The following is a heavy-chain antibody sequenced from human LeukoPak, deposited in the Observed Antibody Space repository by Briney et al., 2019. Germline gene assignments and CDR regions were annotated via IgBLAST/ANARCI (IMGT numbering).Heavy chain of an antibody. Sequence: GGSLRLSCAASGLTCSSYWMHWVRQAPGKGLVWVSRINSDGSSTSYADSVKGRFTISRDNAKNTLYLQMNSLRAEDTAVYYCAREIRLTGFYGAPRGAFDIWGQGTMVTVSS. J-gene: IGHJ3*02. CDR1: GLTCSSYW. D-gene: IGHD4-17*01. CDR3: AREIRLTGFYGAPRGAFDI. CDR2: INSDGSST. V-gene: IGHV3-74*01.